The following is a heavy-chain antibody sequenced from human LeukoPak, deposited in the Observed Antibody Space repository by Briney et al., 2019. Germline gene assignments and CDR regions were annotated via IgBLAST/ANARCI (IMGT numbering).Heavy chain of an antibody. V-gene: IGHV3-64*01. D-gene: IGHD5-12*01. CDR1: GFTFSSYA. CDR3: ARDPHYTDYDGYFDY. Sequence: GGSLRLSCAASGFTFSSYAMHWVRQAPGKGLEYVSAISSNGGSTYYANSVKGRFTISRDNSKNTLYLQMGSLRAEDMAVYYCARDPHYTDYDGYFDYWGQGTLVTVSS. CDR2: ISSNGGST. J-gene: IGHJ4*02.